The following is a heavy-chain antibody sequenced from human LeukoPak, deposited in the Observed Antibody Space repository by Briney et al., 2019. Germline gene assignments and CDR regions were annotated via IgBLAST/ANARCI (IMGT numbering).Heavy chain of an antibody. V-gene: IGHV1-69*06. CDR3: ARDGRGYSGYDFRYFDY. CDR1: GGTFRSYG. CDR2: IIPIFDTT. J-gene: IGHJ4*02. Sequence: ASVKVSCKASGGTFRSYGINWVRQASGQGLEWMGGIIPIFDTTNYAQKFRGRVTITADKSTSTAYMELSSLTSDDTAVYYCARDGRGYSGYDFRYFDYWGQGTLVTVSS. D-gene: IGHD5-12*01.